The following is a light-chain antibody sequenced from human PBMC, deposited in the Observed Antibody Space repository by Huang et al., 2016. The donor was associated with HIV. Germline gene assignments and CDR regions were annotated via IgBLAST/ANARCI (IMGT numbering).Light chain of an antibody. CDR1: QDISNY. CDR2: DAS. CDR3: QQYDNVPYT. V-gene: IGKV1-33*01. J-gene: IGKJ2*01. Sequence: DIQMTQSPSSLSASVGDRVTITCQASQDISNYLNWYQQKPGKAPKLLIYDASNLETGVPSRFSGSGSGTDFTFTIRSLQPEDIATDYCQQYDNVPYTFGQGTKLEIK.